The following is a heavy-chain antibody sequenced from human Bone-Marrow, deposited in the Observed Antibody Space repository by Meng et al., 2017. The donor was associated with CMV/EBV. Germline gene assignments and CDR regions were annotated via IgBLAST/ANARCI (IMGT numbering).Heavy chain of an antibody. D-gene: IGHD6-25*01. CDR3: AREGWLEGATAEA. CDR2: ISGSGGST. CDR1: GFTFSSYA. Sequence: GESLKISCAASGFTFSSYAMSWVRQAPGKGLEWVSAISGSGGSTYYADSVKGRFTISRDNSKNTLYLQMNSLRAEDTAVYYCAREGWLEGATAEARGQGTLVTVSS. V-gene: IGHV3-23*01. J-gene: IGHJ4*02.